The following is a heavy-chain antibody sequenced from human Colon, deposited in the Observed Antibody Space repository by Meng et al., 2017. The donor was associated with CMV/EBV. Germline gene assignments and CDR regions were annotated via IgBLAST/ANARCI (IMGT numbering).Heavy chain of an antibody. D-gene: IGHD6-19*01. CDR2: ITISSSRI. CDR1: GFTFSSYN. Sequence: GESLKISCVVSGFTFSSYNMNWVRQAPGKGLEWVSYITISSSRIFYADSVKGRFTISRDNAKELLYLQISNLRAEDTAVYYCARESQGLVPTTYFDYWGRGTLVTVSS. J-gene: IGHJ4*02. V-gene: IGHV3-48*04. CDR3: ARESQGLVPTTYFDY.